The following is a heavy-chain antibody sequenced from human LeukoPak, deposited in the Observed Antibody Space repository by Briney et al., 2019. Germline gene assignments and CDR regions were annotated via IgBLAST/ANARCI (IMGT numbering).Heavy chain of an antibody. V-gene: IGHV3-9*03. J-gene: IGHJ4*02. Sequence: GRSLRLSCAAPGFTFDDYAMHWVRQAPGKGLEWVSGISWNSGSIGYADSVKGRFTISRDNAKNSLYLQMNSLRAEDMALYYCAKGGTYYYDSSGYSWGQGTLVTVSS. D-gene: IGHD3-22*01. CDR2: ISWNSGSI. CDR1: GFTFDDYA. CDR3: AKGGTYYYDSSGYS.